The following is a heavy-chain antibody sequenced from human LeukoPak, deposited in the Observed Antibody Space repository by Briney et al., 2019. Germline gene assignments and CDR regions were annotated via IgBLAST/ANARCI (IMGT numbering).Heavy chain of an antibody. J-gene: IGHJ4*02. CDR2: IWYDGSNK. CDR3: AKDRSGSSWPTYYFDY. CDR1: GFTFSSYG. V-gene: IGHV3-33*06. Sequence: GGSLRLSRAASGFTFSSYGMHWVRQAPGKGLEWVAVIWYDGSNKYYADSVKGRFTISRDNSKNTLYLQMNSLRAEDTAVYYCAKDRSGSSWPTYYFDYWGQGTLVTVSS. D-gene: IGHD6-13*01.